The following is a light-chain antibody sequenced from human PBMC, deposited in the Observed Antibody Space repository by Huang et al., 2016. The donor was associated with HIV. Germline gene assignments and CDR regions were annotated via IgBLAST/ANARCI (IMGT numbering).Light chain of an antibody. CDR2: DAS. V-gene: IGKV1-9*01. J-gene: IGKJ4*01. CDR1: QGISSS. Sequence: IQLTQSPSPLSASVGDTVTITCRASQGISSSLAWYQQQPGKAPYLLVYDASTLRGGVPSRFIGSGSGTEFTLTISSLQPEDFAAYYCQQLSSYPLTFGGGTRVEIK. CDR3: QQLSSYPLT.